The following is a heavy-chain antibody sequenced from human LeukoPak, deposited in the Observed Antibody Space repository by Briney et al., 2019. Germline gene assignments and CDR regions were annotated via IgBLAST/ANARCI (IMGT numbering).Heavy chain of an antibody. J-gene: IGHJ4*02. CDR3: ASSEAMASFDY. D-gene: IGHD5-18*01. V-gene: IGHV3-21*01. Sequence: GGSLRLSCAASGLTFSSYSMNWVRQAPGKGLEWVSSISSSSSYIYYADSVKGRFTISRDNAKNSLYLQMNSLRAEDTAVYYCASSEAMASFDYWGQGTLVTVSS. CDR1: GLTFSSYS. CDR2: ISSSSSYI.